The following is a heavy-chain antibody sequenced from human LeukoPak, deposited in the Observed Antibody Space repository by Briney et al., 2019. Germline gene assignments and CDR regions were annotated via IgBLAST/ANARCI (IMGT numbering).Heavy chain of an antibody. D-gene: IGHD3-10*01. V-gene: IGHV4-59*01. CDR2: IYYSGST. J-gene: IGHJ5*02. CDR3: ARTPGRWFDP. CDR1: GGSISSYY. Sequence: PSETLSLTCTVSGGSISSYYWSWIRQPPGKGLEWIGYIYYSGSTNYNPSLKSRVTISVDTSKNPFSLKLSSVTAADTAVYYCARTPGRWFDPWGQGTLVTVSS.